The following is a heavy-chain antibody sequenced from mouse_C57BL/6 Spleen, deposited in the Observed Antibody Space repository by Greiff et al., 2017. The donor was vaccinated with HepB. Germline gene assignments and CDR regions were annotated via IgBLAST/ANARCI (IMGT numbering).Heavy chain of an antibody. CDR2: IYPGDGDT. CDR1: GYAFSSSW. D-gene: IGHD1-1*01. V-gene: IGHV1-82*01. Sequence: QVQLQQSGPELVKPGASVKISCKASGYAFSSSWMNWVKQRPGKGLEWIGRIYPGDGDTNYNGKFKGKATLTADKSSSTAYMQLSSLTSEDSAVYFCARSPYYDGSSHWYFDVWGTGTTVTVSS. CDR3: ARSPYYDGSSHWYFDV. J-gene: IGHJ1*03.